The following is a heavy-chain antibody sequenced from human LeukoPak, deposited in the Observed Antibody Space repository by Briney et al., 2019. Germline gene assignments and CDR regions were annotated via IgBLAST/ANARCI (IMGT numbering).Heavy chain of an antibody. Sequence: GGSLRLSCAASGFTFSSFAMSWVRQAPGKGLEWVSAITGTGGSAYYADSVKGRFTISRDNAKNSLYLQMNSLRAEDTAVYYCASLIDSSGPCFHYWGQGTLVTVSS. J-gene: IGHJ4*02. V-gene: IGHV3-23*01. CDR1: GFTFSSFA. CDR3: ASLIDSSGPCFHY. D-gene: IGHD3-22*01. CDR2: ITGTGGSA.